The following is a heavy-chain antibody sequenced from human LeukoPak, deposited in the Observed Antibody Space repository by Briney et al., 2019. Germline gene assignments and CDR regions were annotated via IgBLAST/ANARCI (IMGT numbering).Heavy chain of an antibody. CDR2: IRSEAYGGTT. CDR3: TRDLEWELRVLGY. CDR1: GFTFGDYA. V-gene: IGHV3-49*04. J-gene: IGHJ4*02. Sequence: PGRSLRLSCTASGFTFGDYAMSWVRQAPGKGLEWVGFIRSEAYGGTTEYAASVKGRFTISRDDSKSIAYLQMNSLKTEDTAVYYCTRDLEWELRVLGYWGQGTLVTVSS. D-gene: IGHD1-26*01.